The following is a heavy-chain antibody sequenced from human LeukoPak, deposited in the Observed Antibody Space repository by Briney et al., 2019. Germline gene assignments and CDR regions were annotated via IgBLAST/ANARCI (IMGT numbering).Heavy chain of an antibody. CDR1: GYSFTSYW. V-gene: IGHV5-51*01. D-gene: IGHD6-19*01. CDR3: ARRAVAGYYFDS. J-gene: IGHJ4*02. CDR2: IYPGDSNT. Sequence: GESLKISCKGSGYSFTSYWIVWVRQMPGKGLEWMGSIYPGDSNTKCSPSFQGQVTISADKSISTAYLQWSSLKASDTAMYYCARRAVAGYYFDSWGQGTLVTVSS.